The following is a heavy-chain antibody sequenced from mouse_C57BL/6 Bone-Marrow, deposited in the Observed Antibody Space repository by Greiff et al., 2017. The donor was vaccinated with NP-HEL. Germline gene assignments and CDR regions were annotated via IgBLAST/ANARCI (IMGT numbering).Heavy chain of an antibody. CDR1: GFSLTSYA. CDR3: ASIYYGNYGFAD. CDR2: IWTGGGT. Sequence: VKLMESGPGLVAPSQSLSITCTVSGFSLTSYAISWVRQPPGKVLAWLGVIWTGGGTHSTFAPKSRLRISKDNSKGQVFLKMNSLQTDDTARYYCASIYYGNYGFADWGQGTLVTVSA. J-gene: IGHJ3*01. D-gene: IGHD2-1*01. V-gene: IGHV2-9-1*01.